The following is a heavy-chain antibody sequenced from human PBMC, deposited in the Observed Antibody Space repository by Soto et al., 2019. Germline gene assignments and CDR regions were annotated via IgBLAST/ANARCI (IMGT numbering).Heavy chain of an antibody. CDR3: ARGASTTVPIYYYYYGMDV. J-gene: IGHJ6*02. CDR2: ISYDGSNK. V-gene: IGHV3-30-3*01. D-gene: IGHD4-17*01. CDR1: GFTFSSYA. Sequence: GGSLRLSCAASGFTFSSYAMHWVRQAPGKGLEWVAVISYDGSNKYYADSVKGRFTISRDNSKNTLYLQMNSLRAEDTAVYYCARGASTTVPIYYYYYGMDVWGQGTTVTVSS.